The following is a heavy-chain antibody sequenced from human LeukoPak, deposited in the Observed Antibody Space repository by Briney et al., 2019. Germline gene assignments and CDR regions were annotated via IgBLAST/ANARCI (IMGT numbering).Heavy chain of an antibody. D-gene: IGHD1-1*01. CDR1: GGSVSSGSYY. CDR3: AANEGSDLDY. J-gene: IGHJ4*02. V-gene: IGHV4-61*01. CDR2: IYYSGST. Sequence: SETLSLTCTVSGGSVSSGSYYWGWIRQPPGRGLEWIEYIYYSGSTNYNPSLKSRVTISVDTSRNQFSLKLSSVTAADTAVYYCAANEGSDLDYWGQGTLVTVSS.